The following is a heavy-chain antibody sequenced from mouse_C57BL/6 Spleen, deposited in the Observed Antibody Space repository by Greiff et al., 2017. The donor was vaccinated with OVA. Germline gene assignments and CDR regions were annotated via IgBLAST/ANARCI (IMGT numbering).Heavy chain of an antibody. V-gene: IGHV5-9-1*02. D-gene: IGHD4-1*02. CDR3: TRATNWDGYYFDY. CDR1: GFTFSSYA. J-gene: IGHJ2*01. Sequence: EVKLVESGEGLVKPGGSLKLSCAASGFTFSSYAMSWVRQTPEKRLEWVAYISSGGDYIYYADTVKGRFTISRDNARNTLYLQMSSPKSEDTAMYYCTRATNWDGYYFDYWGQGTTLTVSS. CDR2: ISSGGDYI.